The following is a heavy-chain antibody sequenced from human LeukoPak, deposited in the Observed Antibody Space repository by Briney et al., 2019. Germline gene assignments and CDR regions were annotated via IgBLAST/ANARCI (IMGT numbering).Heavy chain of an antibody. J-gene: IGHJ5*02. CDR1: GYSFTSYW. D-gene: IGHD2-2*01. CDR3: ARHPFSSYCTSTSCVRWFDP. Sequence: GESVKISCKGSGYSFTSYWIGWVRQMPGKGLEWMGIIYPGDSDTRYSPPFQGQVTISADKSISTAYLQWCSLKASDTAMYYCARHPFSSYCTSTSCVRWFDPWGQGTLVTVSS. V-gene: IGHV5-51*01. CDR2: IYPGDSDT.